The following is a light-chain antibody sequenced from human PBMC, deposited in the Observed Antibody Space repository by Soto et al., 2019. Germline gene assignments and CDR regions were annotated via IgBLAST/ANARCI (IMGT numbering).Light chain of an antibody. V-gene: IGLV2-23*03. J-gene: IGLJ3*02. Sequence: QSALTQPASVSGSPGQSITISCTGTSSDVGSYNLVSWYQQHPGKAPKLMIYEGSKRPSGVSNRFSGSKSGNTASLTISGLQAEDEDDYYCCSYAGSSTFEVFGGGTKVTVL. CDR2: EGS. CDR1: SSDVGSYNL. CDR3: CSYAGSSTFEV.